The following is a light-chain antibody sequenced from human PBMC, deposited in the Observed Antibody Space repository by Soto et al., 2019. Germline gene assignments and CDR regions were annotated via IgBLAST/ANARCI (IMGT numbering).Light chain of an antibody. J-gene: IGLJ1*01. CDR3: SSLTTSFTYV. CDR1: SSDVGAYNY. CDR2: EVS. Sequence: QSVLTQPASVSGSPGQSVAISCTGTSSDVGAYNYISWYQQHPGKAPKLLLSEVSNRPSGVSDRFSGSKSGNTASLTISGLQAEDDADYYCSSLTTSFTYVFGTGTKVTVL. V-gene: IGLV2-14*01.